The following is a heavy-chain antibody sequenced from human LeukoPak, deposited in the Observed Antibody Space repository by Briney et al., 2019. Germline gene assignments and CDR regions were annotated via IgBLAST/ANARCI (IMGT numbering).Heavy chain of an antibody. CDR2: INSDGGST. V-gene: IGHV3-74*01. J-gene: IGHJ3*02. CDR3: ARVITNYYDGRDAFDI. Sequence: GGSLRLSCAASGFTFSSYWMHWVRQAPGKGLVWVSRINSDGGSTSYADSVKGRFTISRDNAKNTLYLQMNRLRAHHTAVYSCARVITNYYDGRDAFDIWGQGTMVTVSS. CDR1: GFTFSSYW. D-gene: IGHD3-22*01.